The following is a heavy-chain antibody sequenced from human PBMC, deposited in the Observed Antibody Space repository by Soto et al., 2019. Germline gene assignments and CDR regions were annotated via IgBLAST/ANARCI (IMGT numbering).Heavy chain of an antibody. Sequence: EVQLLESGGGLVQPGGSLRLSCAASGFTFSSYALNWVRQAPGKGLEWVSVISGSGDNTYYADSVKGRFTISRDNSKNTLYLQMTRLRAEYTAVYYCAKDLGTDDFWSAYYTYYYMEVWGKGTSVTVSS. V-gene: IGHV3-23*01. CDR2: ISGSGDNT. CDR1: GFTFSSYA. J-gene: IGHJ6*03. CDR3: AKDLGTDDFWSAYYTYYYMEV. D-gene: IGHD3-3*01.